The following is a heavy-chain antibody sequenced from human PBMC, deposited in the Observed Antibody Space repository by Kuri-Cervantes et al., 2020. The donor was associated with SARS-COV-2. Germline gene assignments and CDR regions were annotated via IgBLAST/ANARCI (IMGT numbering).Heavy chain of an antibody. D-gene: IGHD3-16*01. V-gene: IGHV3-30*02. J-gene: IGHJ5*02. Sequence: GESLKISCAASGFTFSSYGMHWVRQAPGKGLEWVAFIRYDGSNKYYADSVKGRFTISRDNSKNTLYLQMNSLRAEDTAVYYCAQDQTGTGGDWFDPWGQGTLVTVSS. CDR3: AQDQTGTGGDWFDP. CDR2: IRYDGSNK. CDR1: GFTFSSYG.